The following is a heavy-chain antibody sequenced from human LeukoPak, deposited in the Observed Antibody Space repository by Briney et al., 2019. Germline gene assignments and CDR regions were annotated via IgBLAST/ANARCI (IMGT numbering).Heavy chain of an antibody. Sequence: ASVKVSCKASGYTFTTYGITWVRQAPGQGLEWMGWISAYNGNTNYAQKLQGRVTMTTDTFTSTAYMELRSLRSDDTAVYYCARDYSSGWPNFDYWGQGTLVTVSS. CDR3: ARDYSSGWPNFDY. CDR2: ISAYNGNT. D-gene: IGHD6-19*01. CDR1: GYTFTTYG. J-gene: IGHJ4*02. V-gene: IGHV1-18*01.